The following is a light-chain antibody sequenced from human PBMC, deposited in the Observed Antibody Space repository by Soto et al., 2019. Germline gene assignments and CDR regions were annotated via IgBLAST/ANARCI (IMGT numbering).Light chain of an antibody. V-gene: IGLV2-14*01. Sequence: SALTQPASVSGSPGQSITIACTGTSSDVGGYNYVSWYQQHPGKAPKLMIYEVSNRPSGVSNRFSGSKSGNTASLTISWLQAEDEADYYCSSYTSSSTLVFGTGTKVTVL. CDR3: SSYTSSSTLV. CDR2: EVS. CDR1: SSDVGGYNY. J-gene: IGLJ1*01.